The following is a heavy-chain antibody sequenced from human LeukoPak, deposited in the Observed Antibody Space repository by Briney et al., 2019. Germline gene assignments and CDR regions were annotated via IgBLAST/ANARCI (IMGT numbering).Heavy chain of an antibody. J-gene: IGHJ6*03. CDR2: ISGSGSDGST. CDR3: ARAGRKSRGVDLVRKKETGYYYYMDV. Sequence: GGSLRLSCAASGFTFSSYGMSWVRQAPGKGLEWVSGISGSGSDGSTYYADSVKGRFTISRDNSKNTLYLQMNSLRAEDTAVYYCARAGRKSRGVDLVRKKETGYYYYMDVWGKGTTVTVSS. D-gene: IGHD3-10*02. V-gene: IGHV3-23*01. CDR1: GFTFSSYG.